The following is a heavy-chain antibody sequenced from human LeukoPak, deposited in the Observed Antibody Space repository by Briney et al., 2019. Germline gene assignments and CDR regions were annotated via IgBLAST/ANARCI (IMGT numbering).Heavy chain of an antibody. CDR2: IYNGGGT. D-gene: IGHD1-26*01. V-gene: IGHV3-66*01. Sequence: GGSLRLSCAASGFSVRNNHIYWVRQAPGKGLEWVSVIYNGGGTYYTDSVKGRFTISRDDSKDTVFLQMNSLRAEDTAVYYCARDLRGSYYFDYWGQGTLVTVSS. CDR1: GFSVRNNH. CDR3: ARDLRGSYYFDY. J-gene: IGHJ4*02.